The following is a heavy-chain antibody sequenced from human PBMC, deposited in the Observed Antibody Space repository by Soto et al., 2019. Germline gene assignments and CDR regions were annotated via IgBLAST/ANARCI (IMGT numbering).Heavy chain of an antibody. CDR3: AKRGRATHYFDY. V-gene: IGHV3-23*01. J-gene: IGHJ4*02. D-gene: IGHD1-26*01. Sequence: LILSCAASGFTFSSYAMSWVRQAPGKGLEWVSAISGSGGSTYYADSVKGRFTISRDNSKNTLYLQMNSLRAEDTAVYYCAKRGRATHYFDYWGQGTLVTVSS. CDR2: ISGSGGST. CDR1: GFTFSSYA.